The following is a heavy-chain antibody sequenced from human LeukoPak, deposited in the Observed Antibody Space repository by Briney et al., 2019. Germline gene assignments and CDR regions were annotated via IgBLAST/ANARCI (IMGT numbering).Heavy chain of an antibody. CDR3: ARRYCSSTSCYVDY. Sequence: SETLSLTCAVYGGSLSDYYWSWIRQPPGKGLEWVGEINHTGSTNYNPSLKSRVTISVDTSKNQFSLKLSSVTAADTAVYYCARRYCSSTSCYVDYWGQGTLVTVSS. J-gene: IGHJ4*02. D-gene: IGHD2-2*01. CDR1: GGSLSDYY. V-gene: IGHV4-34*01. CDR2: INHTGST.